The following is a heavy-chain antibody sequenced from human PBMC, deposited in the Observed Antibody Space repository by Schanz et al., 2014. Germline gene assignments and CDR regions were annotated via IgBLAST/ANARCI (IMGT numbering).Heavy chain of an antibody. Sequence: EQLVESGGGVVQPGRSLRLSCAASGFTFSSYGMHWVRQAPGKGLEWVSSISSSGGHIYYADSVKGRFTITRDIAKNSLSLQMNSLRAEDTAVYYCARDGVAATTDFEYWGQGALVTVSS. J-gene: IGHJ4*02. D-gene: IGHD1-1*01. CDR1: GFTFSSYG. V-gene: IGHV3-21*01. CDR3: ARDGVAATTDFEY. CDR2: ISSSGGHI.